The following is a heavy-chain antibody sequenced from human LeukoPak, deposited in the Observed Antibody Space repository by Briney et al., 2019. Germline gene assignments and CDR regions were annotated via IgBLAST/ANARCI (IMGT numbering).Heavy chain of an antibody. CDR2: IIPIFGTA. CDR1: GGTFSSYA. CDR3: ARVRASQRAWFDP. V-gene: IGHV1-69*05. J-gene: IGHJ5*02. Sequence: ASVKVSFKASGGTFSSYAISWVRQAPGQGLEWMGGIIPIFGTANYAQKFQGRVTITTDESTSTAYMELSSLRSEDTAVYYCARVRASQRAWFDPWGQGTLVTVSS.